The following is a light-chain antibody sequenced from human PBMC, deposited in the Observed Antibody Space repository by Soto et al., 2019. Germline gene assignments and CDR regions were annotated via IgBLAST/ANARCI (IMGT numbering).Light chain of an antibody. V-gene: IGLV2-11*01. J-gene: IGLJ1*01. CDR1: SSGVGGFNY. CDR3: CSFAGSYTSYV. Sequence: QSALTQPRSVSGSPGQSVTISCTATSSGVGGFNYVSWYQQHPGKGPKLMIYDVSKRPSGVPDRFSGSKSGNTASLTIPGLQAEDEADYYCCSFAGSYTSYVFGTGTKVTVL. CDR2: DVS.